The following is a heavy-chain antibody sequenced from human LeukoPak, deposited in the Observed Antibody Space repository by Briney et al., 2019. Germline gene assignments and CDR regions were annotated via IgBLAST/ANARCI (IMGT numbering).Heavy chain of an antibody. Sequence: GGSLGLSCAAPGFMFHDYAIHWVRQAPGKGLEWVSLISGDGGSTFYADSVKGRFTISRDNSKNSLYLQMNSLRTEDTALYYCARQSFDCWGQGTLVTVSS. CDR3: ARQSFDC. V-gene: IGHV3-43*02. J-gene: IGHJ4*02. CDR1: GFMFHDYA. CDR2: ISGDGGST.